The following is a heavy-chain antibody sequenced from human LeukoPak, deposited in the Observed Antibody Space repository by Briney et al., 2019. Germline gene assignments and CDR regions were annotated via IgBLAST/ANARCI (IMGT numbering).Heavy chain of an antibody. V-gene: IGHV5-51*01. J-gene: IGHJ4*02. D-gene: IGHD3-22*01. CDR2: IYPGDSDT. CDR3: ARRRYYDSSGYYLDY. CDR1: GYNFISYW. Sequence: GESLKISCKGSGYNFISYWIGWVRQMPGKGLEWMGIIYPGDSDTRYSPSFQGQVTISADKSFSTAYLQWSSLKASDTAMYYCARRRYYDSSGYYLDYWGQGTLVTVSS.